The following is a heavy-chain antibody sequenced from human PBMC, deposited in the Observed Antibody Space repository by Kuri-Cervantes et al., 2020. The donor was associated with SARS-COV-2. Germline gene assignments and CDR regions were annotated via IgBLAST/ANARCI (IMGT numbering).Heavy chain of an antibody. J-gene: IGHJ3*02. CDR1: DYSISSGYL. D-gene: IGHD4-17*01. V-gene: IGHV4-38-2*01. Sequence: SQTLSLTCAVSDYSISSGYLWGWIRQPPGKGLEWIGSIYYSGSTYYNPSLKSRVTISVDMSKNQFSLKLSSVTAADTAVYYCATATVTTYGAFDIWGQGTMVTVSS. CDR3: ATATVTTYGAFDI. CDR2: IYYSGST.